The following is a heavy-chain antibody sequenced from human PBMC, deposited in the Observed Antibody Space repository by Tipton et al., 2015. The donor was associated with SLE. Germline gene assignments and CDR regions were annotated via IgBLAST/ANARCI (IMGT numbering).Heavy chain of an antibody. J-gene: IGHJ6*02. D-gene: IGHD6-19*01. CDR3: AKDQSGWLVRDGMDV. CDR2: ISGSGGST. CDR1: GFTFSSYA. Sequence: SLRLSCAASGFTFSSYAMSWVRQAPGKGLEWVSAISGSGGSTYYADSVKGRFTISRDNSKNTLYLQMNSLRAEDTAVYYCAKDQSGWLVRDGMDVWGQGTTVTVSS. V-gene: IGHV3-23*01.